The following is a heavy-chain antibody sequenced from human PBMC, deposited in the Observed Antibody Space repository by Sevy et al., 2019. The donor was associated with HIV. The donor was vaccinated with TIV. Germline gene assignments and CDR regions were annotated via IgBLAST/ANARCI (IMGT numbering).Heavy chain of an antibody. J-gene: IGHJ6*02. D-gene: IGHD4-17*01. CDR2: ITFNSGTI. V-gene: IGHV3-48*02. CDR1: GFTFRDYS. CDR3: ARTYGDYFSYYYGMDV. Sequence: EGSLRLSCAASGFTFRDYSMNWVRQAPGKGLEWISYITFNSGTIYHADSVRGRFTISRDNAKNSLYLQMNSLRDEDTAVYYCARTYGDYFSYYYGMDVWGQGTMVTVSS.